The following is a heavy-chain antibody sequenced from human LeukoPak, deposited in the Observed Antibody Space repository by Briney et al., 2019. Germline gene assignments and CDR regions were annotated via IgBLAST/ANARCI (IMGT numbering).Heavy chain of an antibody. Sequence: GGSLRLSCAASGFTFDDYAMHWVRQAPGKGLEWVSGISWNSGSIGYADSVKGRFTISRDNAKNSLYLQMNSLRAEDTALYYCAKDLSNYYDSSHPDYWGQGTLVTVSS. CDR3: AKDLSNYYDSSHPDY. CDR2: ISWNSGSI. J-gene: IGHJ4*02. V-gene: IGHV3-9*01. D-gene: IGHD3-22*01. CDR1: GFTFDDYA.